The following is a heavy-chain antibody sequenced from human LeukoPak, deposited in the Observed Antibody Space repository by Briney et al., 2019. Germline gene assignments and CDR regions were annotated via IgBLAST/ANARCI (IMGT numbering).Heavy chain of an antibody. J-gene: IGHJ4*02. CDR1: GFTFSSYS. CDR2: ISSSSSYI. V-gene: IGHV3-21*04. CDR3: ARGPSSGWFYFDS. Sequence: GGSLRLSCAASGFTFSSYSMNWVRQAPGKGLEWVSSISSSSSYIYYADSVKGRFTISRDNAKNSLYLQMNSLSAGDTAVYYCARGPSSGWFYFDSWGQGTLVTVSS. D-gene: IGHD6-19*01.